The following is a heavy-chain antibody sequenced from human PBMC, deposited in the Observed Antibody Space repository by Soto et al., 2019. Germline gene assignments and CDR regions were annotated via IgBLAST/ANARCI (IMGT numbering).Heavy chain of an antibody. CDR3: VKGSEVARQELDH. D-gene: IGHD2-15*01. Sequence: QVQLVESGGGVVQPGRSPRLSCAASGFTFSNFGMHWVRQAPGKGLEWVAAISSDGGDKYYYHSVKDRFTISRDNSKNTLFLQMNSLRVEDTAVYYCVKGSEVARQELDHWGQGILVTVSS. V-gene: IGHV3-30*18. J-gene: IGHJ4*02. CDR2: ISSDGGDK. CDR1: GFTFSNFG.